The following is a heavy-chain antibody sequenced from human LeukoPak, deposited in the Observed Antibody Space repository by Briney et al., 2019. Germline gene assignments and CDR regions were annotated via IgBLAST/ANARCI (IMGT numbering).Heavy chain of an antibody. CDR2: IRSKAYGGTT. J-gene: IGHJ4*02. CDR3: TKGTRFLGLVPDY. CDR1: GFTFGDYA. Sequence: GGSLRLSCTASGFTFGDYAMSWFRQAPGKGLEWVGFIRSKAYGGTTEYAASVKGRFTISRDDSKGIAYLQMNSLKTEDTAVYYCTKGTRFLGLVPDYWGQGTLVTVSS. D-gene: IGHD6-6*01. V-gene: IGHV3-49*03.